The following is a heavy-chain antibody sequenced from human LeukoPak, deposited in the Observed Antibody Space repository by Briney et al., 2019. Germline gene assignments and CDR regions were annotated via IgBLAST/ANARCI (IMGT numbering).Heavy chain of an antibody. Sequence: GASVKVSCKASGGTFSSYTISWVRQAPGQGLEWMGRIIPILGIANYAQKFQGRVTITADKSTSTAYMELSSLRSEDTAVYYCARDLPGYSSGRGNYWGQGTLVTVSS. D-gene: IGHD6-19*01. V-gene: IGHV1-69*04. CDR1: GGTFSSYT. CDR2: IIPILGIA. CDR3: ARDLPGYSSGRGNY. J-gene: IGHJ4*02.